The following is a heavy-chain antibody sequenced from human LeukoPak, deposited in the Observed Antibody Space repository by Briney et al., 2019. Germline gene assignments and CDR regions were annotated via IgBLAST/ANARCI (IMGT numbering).Heavy chain of an antibody. Sequence: PGGSLRLSCAASGFTFSRYGMHWVRQAPGKGLEWVAVISYDGSNKYYEDSVKGRITISRDNSKNTLYLQMNSLRAEDTAVYYCARHTSMATRTNWFDPWGQGTLVTVSS. D-gene: IGHD5-24*01. CDR2: ISYDGSNK. V-gene: IGHV3-30*03. CDR1: GFTFSRYG. CDR3: ARHTSMATRTNWFDP. J-gene: IGHJ5*02.